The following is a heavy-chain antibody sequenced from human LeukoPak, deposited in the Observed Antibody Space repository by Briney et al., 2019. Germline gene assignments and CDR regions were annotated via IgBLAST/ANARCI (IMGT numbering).Heavy chain of an antibody. V-gene: IGHV3-7*01. CDR1: GFTFSSYW. J-gene: IGHJ6*03. Sequence: SGGSLRLSCAASGFTFSSYWMSWVRQAPGKGREWVANIKQDGSEKYYVDSGKGRFTISRDNAKNSLYLQMNSLRAEDTAVYYCARDGRGDYGDYGFYYYYYYYMDVWGKGTTVTVSS. CDR3: ARDGRGDYGDYGFYYYYYYYMDV. CDR2: IKQDGSEK. D-gene: IGHD4-17*01.